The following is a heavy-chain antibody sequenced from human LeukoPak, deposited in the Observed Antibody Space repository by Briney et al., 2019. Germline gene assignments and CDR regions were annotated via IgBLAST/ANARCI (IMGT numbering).Heavy chain of an antibody. CDR1: GLIFSVCA. CDR2: IRGKDNSYAS. Sequence: PGGSLRLSCAASGLIFSVCAMHWAREAWGKGRECGVGIRGKDNSYASSHGASVKGRFTSYRDDSKNTEYLQMNSLKTEDTAVYYCTRENSSWYMETFDIWGQGTMVTVSS. CDR3: TRENSSWYMETFDI. D-gene: IGHD6-13*01. J-gene: IGHJ3*02. V-gene: IGHV3-73*01.